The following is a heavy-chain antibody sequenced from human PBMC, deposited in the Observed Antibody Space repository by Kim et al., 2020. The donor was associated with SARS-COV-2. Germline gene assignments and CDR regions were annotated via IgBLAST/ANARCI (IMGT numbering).Heavy chain of an antibody. CDR1: GYSFTSYW. CDR3: ARHGHDLATNYYYYGMDV. D-gene: IGHD2-21*02. CDR2: IYPGDSDT. V-gene: IGHV5-51*01. Sequence: GESLKISCKGSGYSFTSYWIGWVRQMPGKGLEWMGIIYPGDSDTRYSPSFQGQVTISADKSISTAYLQWSSLKASDTAMYYCARHGHDLATNYYYYGMDVWGQGTTVTVSS. J-gene: IGHJ6*02.